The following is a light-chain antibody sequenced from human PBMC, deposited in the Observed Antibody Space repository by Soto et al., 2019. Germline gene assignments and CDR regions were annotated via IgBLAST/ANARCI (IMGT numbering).Light chain of an antibody. CDR3: QHYNSYSEA. CDR2: DAS. J-gene: IGKJ1*01. CDR1: QSISSW. V-gene: IGKV1-5*01. Sequence: DIQMTQSPSTLSASVGDRVTITCRASQSISSWLAWYQQKPGKAPKLLIYDASSLKSGVPSRFSGSGSRTEFTLTISSLQPDDFATYYCQHYNSYSEAFGQGTKVDIK.